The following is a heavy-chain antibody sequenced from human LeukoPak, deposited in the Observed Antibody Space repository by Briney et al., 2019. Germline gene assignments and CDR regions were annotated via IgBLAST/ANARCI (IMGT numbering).Heavy chain of an antibody. Sequence: ASVKVSCKASGYVFTSYGIGWVRQAPGQGLEWVGWISAYNGNTNYAQRLQGRVTMTRDMSTSTVYMEVSSLRSEDTAVYYCVRDRELAEYAFDIWGQGTMVAVSS. V-gene: IGHV1-18*01. J-gene: IGHJ3*02. CDR3: VRDRELAEYAFDI. CDR1: GYVFTSYG. D-gene: IGHD3-3*02. CDR2: ISAYNGNT.